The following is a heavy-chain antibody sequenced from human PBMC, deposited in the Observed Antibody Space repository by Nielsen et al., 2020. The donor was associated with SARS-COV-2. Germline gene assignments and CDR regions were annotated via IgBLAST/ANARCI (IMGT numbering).Heavy chain of an antibody. Sequence: SETLSLTCTVSGGSISSSSYYWGWLRQPPGKGLEWIGSIYYSGSTYYNPSLKSRVTIYVDTTKNQFSLKLSSVTAADTAVYYCASHRRGYSEDYGMDVWGQGTTVTVSS. CDR2: IYYSGST. CDR1: GGSISSSSYY. V-gene: IGHV4-39*01. J-gene: IGHJ6*02. D-gene: IGHD5-18*01. CDR3: ASHRRGYSEDYGMDV.